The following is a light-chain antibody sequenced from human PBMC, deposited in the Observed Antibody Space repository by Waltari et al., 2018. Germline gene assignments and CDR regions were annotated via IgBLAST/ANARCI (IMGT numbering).Light chain of an antibody. CDR1: HSVLGYFHNRDS. CDR3: QQYYTTPWT. Sequence: DIMVTQSPDFLSVSLGQGASIHCPSIHSVLGYFHNRDSLAWYPQKPGQPPKLLIYWASTRDSGVPDRFSGSGSGTDFTLSISSLQAEDVAFYYCQQYYTTPWTFGQGTKVEIK. V-gene: IGKV4-1*01. J-gene: IGKJ1*01. CDR2: WAS.